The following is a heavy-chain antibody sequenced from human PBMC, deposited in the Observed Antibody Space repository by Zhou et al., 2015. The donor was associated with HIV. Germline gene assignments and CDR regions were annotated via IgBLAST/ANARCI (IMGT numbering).Heavy chain of an antibody. CDR2: ISSSSSYI. CDR3: ARQIVVVPSASLYYYYGMDV. J-gene: IGHJ6*02. V-gene: IGHV3-21*01. CDR1: GFTFSTYS. Sequence: EVQLVESGGGLVKPGGSLRLSCAASGFTFSTYSMNWVRQAPGKGLEWVSSISSSSSYIYYADSVKGRFTISRDNAKKSLYLQMNSLRAEDTAVYYCARQIVVVPSASLYYYYGMDVWGQGTTVTVS. D-gene: IGHD2-2*01.